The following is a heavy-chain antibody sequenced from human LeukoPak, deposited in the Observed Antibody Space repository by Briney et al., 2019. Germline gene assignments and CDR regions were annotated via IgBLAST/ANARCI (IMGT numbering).Heavy chain of an antibody. V-gene: IGHV3-23*01. CDR2: ISGSGGST. J-gene: IGHJ4*02. D-gene: IGHD2-21*02. CDR3: AKERGDARGKYYFDY. CDR1: GFTFSSYA. Sequence: GGSLRLSCAASGFTFSSYAMSWVRQAPGQGLEWVSAISGSGGSTYYADYVKGRFTISRDNSKNTLYLQMNSLRAEDTAVYYCAKERGDARGKYYFDYWGQGTLVTVSS.